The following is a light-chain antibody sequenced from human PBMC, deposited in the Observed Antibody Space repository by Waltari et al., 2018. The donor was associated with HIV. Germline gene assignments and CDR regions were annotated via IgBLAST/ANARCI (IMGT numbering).Light chain of an antibody. CDR2: DVS. J-gene: IGLJ1*01. CDR1: SSAVGSYNY. CDR3: CSYAGSNTYL. V-gene: IGLV2-23*02. Sequence: QSALTQPASVSGFPGQSITIPCPGSSSAVGSYNYVSWYQQHPGKAPKLLIYDVSKRPSGVSNRFSGSKSGNTASLTISGLQAEDEADYYCCSYAGSNTYLFGTGTEVTVL.